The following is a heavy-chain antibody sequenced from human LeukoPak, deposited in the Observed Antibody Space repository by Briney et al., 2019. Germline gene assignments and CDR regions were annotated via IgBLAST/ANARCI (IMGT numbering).Heavy chain of an antibody. V-gene: IGHV4-4*07. D-gene: IGHD3-3*01. CDR3: ARARGVTIFAGFDY. Sequence: SETLSLTCTVSGGPISNYYWRWIPQSAGKGREWIGRIYSSGNTNYKPSLESRVTMSVDTSKNQFSLKLTSVTAADTAVYYCARARGVTIFAGFDYWGQGTLVTVSS. CDR2: IYSSGNT. J-gene: IGHJ4*02. CDR1: GGPISNYY.